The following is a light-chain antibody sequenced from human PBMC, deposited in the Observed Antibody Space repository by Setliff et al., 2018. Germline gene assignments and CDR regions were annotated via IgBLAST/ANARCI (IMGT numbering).Light chain of an antibody. V-gene: IGLV2-14*03. J-gene: IGLJ1*01. Sequence: QSALAQPASVSGSPGQSITISCTGTSSDVGGYDYVSWYQHHPGKAPKVMIYDVSKRPSGVSNRFSGSKSGNTASLTISGLQAEDEADYYCSSHTTSSTYVVGTGTKGTV. CDR1: SSDVGGYDY. CDR3: SSHTTSSTYV. CDR2: DVS.